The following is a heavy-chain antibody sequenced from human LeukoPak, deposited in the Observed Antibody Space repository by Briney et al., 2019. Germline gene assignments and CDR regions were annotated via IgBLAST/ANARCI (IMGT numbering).Heavy chain of an antibody. CDR1: GFTFSSYW. V-gene: IGHV3-7*03. CDR3: AIYHIRGLVTY. D-gene: IGHD3-10*01. CDR2: IKKDGSEK. Sequence: GGSLRLSCAGSGFTFSSYWMNWFRQAPGKGLEWVATIKKDGSEKYYVDSVKGRFTISRDNAEKSLYLQMNSLSVEDTAVYYCAIYHIRGLVTYWGQGTLVTVSS. J-gene: IGHJ4*02.